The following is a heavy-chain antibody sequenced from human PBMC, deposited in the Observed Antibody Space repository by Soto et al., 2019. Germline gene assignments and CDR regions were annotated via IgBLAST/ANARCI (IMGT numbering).Heavy chain of an antibody. CDR3: ARDLGEKFPLAAQGWFDP. CDR1: GYTFTSYV. CDR2: ISAYNGNT. D-gene: IGHD3-10*01. Sequence: QVQLVQSGAEVKKPGASVKVSCKASGYTFTSYVISWVRQAPGQGLEWMGWISAYNGNTNYAKKLQGRVTMTADTSTSAAYMELRSLRSDATALYYCARDLGEKFPLAAQGWFDPWGQGTMVTVSS. V-gene: IGHV1-18*01. J-gene: IGHJ5*02.